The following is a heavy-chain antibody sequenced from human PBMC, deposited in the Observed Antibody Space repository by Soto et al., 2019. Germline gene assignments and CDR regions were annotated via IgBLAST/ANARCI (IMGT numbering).Heavy chain of an antibody. CDR1: GFSLSTSGVG. J-gene: IGHJ6*02. CDR2: IYWDDDK. CDR3: IQSRCGGDCLQSYASYYYYGMDV. V-gene: IGHV2-5*02. Sequence: SGPTLVNPTQTLTLACTFSGFSLSTSGVGVGWIRQPPGKALEWLALIYWDDDKRYSPSLKSRLTITKDTSKNQVVLTMTNMDPVDTATYYCIQSRCGGDCLQSYASYYYYGMDVWGQGTTVTVSS. D-gene: IGHD2-21*02.